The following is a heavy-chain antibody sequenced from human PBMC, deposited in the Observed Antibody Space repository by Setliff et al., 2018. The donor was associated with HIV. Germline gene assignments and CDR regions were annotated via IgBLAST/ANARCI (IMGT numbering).Heavy chain of an antibody. J-gene: IGHJ4*02. CDR1: GGSISSGSYY. D-gene: IGHD6-19*01. CDR2: IYYSGST. Sequence: SETLSLTCTVSGGSISSGSYYWSWIRQPPGKGLEWIGSIYYSGSTYYNPSLKSRVTISVDTSKNQFSLKLSSVTAADTAVYYCARSSMAGFDYWGQGKLVTISS. V-gene: IGHV4-39*01. CDR3: ARSSMAGFDY.